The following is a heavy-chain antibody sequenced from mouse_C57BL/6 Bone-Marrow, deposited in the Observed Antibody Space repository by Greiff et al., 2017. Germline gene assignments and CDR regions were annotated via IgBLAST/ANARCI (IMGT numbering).Heavy chain of an antibody. V-gene: IGHV1-59*01. CDR1: GYTFTSYW. CDR3: ARGEAFAY. J-gene: IGHJ3*01. Sequence: QVQLKQPGAELVRPGTSVTLSCKASGYTFTSYWMHWVKQRPGQGLEWIGVIDPSDSYTNYTQKLKGKAILTVDTASSTAYMQLSSLTSEDSAVYYCARGEAFAYWGQGTLVTVSA. CDR2: IDPSDSYT.